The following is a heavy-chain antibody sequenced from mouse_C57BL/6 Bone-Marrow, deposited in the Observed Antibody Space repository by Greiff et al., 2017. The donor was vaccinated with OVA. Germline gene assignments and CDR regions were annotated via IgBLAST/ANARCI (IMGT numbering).Heavy chain of an antibody. D-gene: IGHD2-3*01. J-gene: IGHJ2*01. CDR2: INYDGSCT. CDR1: GFTFSDYY. Sequence: EVKLMESEGGLVKPGSSLKLSCTASGFTFSDYYMAWVRQVPEKGLEWVANINYDGSCTYYLDSLKGRFIISRDNAKNILYLQMSSLKSEDTATYYCARVYDSKDYFDYWGQGTTLTVSS. V-gene: IGHV5-16*01. CDR3: ARVYDSKDYFDY.